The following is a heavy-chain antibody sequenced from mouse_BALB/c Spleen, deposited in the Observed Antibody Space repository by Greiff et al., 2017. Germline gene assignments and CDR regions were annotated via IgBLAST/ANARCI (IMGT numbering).Heavy chain of an antibody. J-gene: IGHJ2*01. CDR2: IDPSDSYT. Sequence: VKLQQPGAELVKPGASVKLSCKASGYTFTSYWMHWVKQRPGQGLEWIGEIDPSDSYTNYNQKFKGKATLTVDNSSSTAYMQLSSLTSEDSAVYYCASHGNYFDYWGQGTTLTVSS. D-gene: IGHD2-1*01. V-gene: IGHV1-69*02. CDR1: GYTFTSYW. CDR3: ASHGNYFDY.